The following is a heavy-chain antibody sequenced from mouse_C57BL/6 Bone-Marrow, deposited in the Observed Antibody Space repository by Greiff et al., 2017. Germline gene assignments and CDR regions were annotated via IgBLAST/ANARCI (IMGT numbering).Heavy chain of an antibody. J-gene: IGHJ1*03. CDR1: EYEFPSHD. D-gene: IGHD2-4*01. CDR2: INSDGGST. Sequence: EVKLQESGGGLVQPGESLKLSCESNEYEFPSHDMSWVRKTPEKRLELVAAINSDGGSTYYPDTMERRFLISRDNTKMTLYLQMSSLRSEDTALYYCARHDYDGWYFDVWGTGTTVTVSS. V-gene: IGHV5-2*01. CDR3: ARHDYDGWYFDV.